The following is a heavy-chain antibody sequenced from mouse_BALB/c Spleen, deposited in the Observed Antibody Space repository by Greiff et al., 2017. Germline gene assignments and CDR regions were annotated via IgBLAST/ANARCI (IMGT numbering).Heavy chain of an antibody. Sequence: EVQLVESGGGLVQPGGSRKLSCAASGFTFSSFGMHWVRQAPEKGLEWVAYISSGSSTIYYADTVKGRFTISRDNPKNTLFLQMTSLRSEDTAMYYCARTYYDPYYAMDYWGQGTSVTVSS. CDR2: ISSGSSTI. D-gene: IGHD2-4*01. V-gene: IGHV5-17*02. J-gene: IGHJ4*01. CDR1: GFTFSSFG. CDR3: ARTYYDPYYAMDY.